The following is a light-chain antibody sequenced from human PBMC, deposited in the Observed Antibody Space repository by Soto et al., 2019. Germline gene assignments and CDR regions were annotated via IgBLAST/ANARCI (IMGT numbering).Light chain of an antibody. V-gene: IGKV3-15*01. CDR3: QQYNNWPLEFT. Sequence: EIVMTQSPATLSVSPGERVTLSCRASQSVSSNLAWYQQNPGQAPRLLIYGASTRATGIPARFSGSGSGTEFTLTISSLQSEDFAVYYCQQYNNWPLEFTFGQGTKLEIK. CDR1: QSVSSN. J-gene: IGKJ2*01. CDR2: GAS.